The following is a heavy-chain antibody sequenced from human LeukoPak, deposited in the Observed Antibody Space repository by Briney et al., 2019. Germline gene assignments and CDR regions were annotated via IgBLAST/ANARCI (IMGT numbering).Heavy chain of an antibody. J-gene: IGHJ4*02. CDR2: ISAGGDRT. Sequence: PGGSLRLSCAASGFTFSDHAMSWVRQTPAKGLESVSSISAGGDRTHYADSVKGRFTVSRDNSKNTLYLHMNSLGAEDTAVYFCAYLDSSGYYYGRLRYWGQGTPVTVSS. D-gene: IGHD3-22*01. CDR3: AYLDSSGYYYGRLRY. CDR1: GFTFSDHA. V-gene: IGHV3-23*01.